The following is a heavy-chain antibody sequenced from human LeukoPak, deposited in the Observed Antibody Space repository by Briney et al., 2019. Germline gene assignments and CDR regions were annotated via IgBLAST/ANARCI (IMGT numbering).Heavy chain of an antibody. CDR3: ARDAYFDKLDY. J-gene: IGHJ4*02. D-gene: IGHD3-22*01. CDR2: ISSSGSTT. CDR1: GFTFNNYE. V-gene: IGHV3-48*03. Sequence: GGPLRLSCAASGFTFNNYEMDWVRQAPGKGLEWISYISSSGSTTYYADSVKGRFTISRDNVKNSLYLQMASLRAEDTAVYYCARDAYFDKLDYWGQGTLVTVSS.